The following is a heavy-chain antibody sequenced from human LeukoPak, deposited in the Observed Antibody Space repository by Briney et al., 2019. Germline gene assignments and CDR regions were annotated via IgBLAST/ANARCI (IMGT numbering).Heavy chain of an antibody. V-gene: IGHV3-7*01. CDR3: ARDGTAPGLYFDL. Sequence: TGGSLRLSCAASGFTFSDYWMNWVRLAPGKGLEWVASIRQDGSEKPYVDSVKGRFTISRDNTWNSLYLQMNSLRAEDTAVYYCARDGTAPGLYFDLWGQGTLVTASS. D-gene: IGHD1/OR15-1a*01. CDR1: GFTFSDYW. J-gene: IGHJ4*01. CDR2: IRQDGSEK.